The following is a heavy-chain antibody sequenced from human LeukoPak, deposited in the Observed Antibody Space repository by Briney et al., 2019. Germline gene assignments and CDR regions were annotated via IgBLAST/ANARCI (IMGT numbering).Heavy chain of an antibody. J-gene: IGHJ6*02. D-gene: IGHD3-3*01. Sequence: SQTLSLTCTVSSGSISSGGYSWSWIRQHPGKGLEWIGYIYYSGSTYYNPSLKSRVTISVDTSKNQFSLKLSSVTAADTAVYYCAREVLRDGMDVWGQGTTVTVSS. CDR2: IYYSGST. V-gene: IGHV4-31*03. CDR3: AREVLRDGMDV. CDR1: SGSISSGGYS.